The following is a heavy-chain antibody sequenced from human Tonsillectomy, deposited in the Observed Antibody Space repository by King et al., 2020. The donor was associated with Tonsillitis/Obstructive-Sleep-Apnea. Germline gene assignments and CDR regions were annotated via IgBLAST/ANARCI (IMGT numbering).Heavy chain of an antibody. J-gene: IGHJ5*02. CDR2: IDPSDSYT. Sequence: QLVQSGAEVKKPGESLRISCKGSGYSFTSYWISWVRQMPGKGLEWMGRIDPSDSYTNYSPSFQGHVTIPADKSISTAYLQWSSLKASDTAMYYCARRNYDFWSGQTDWFDPWGQGTLVTVSS. CDR3: ARRNYDFWSGQTDWFDP. D-gene: IGHD3-3*01. V-gene: IGHV5-10-1*01. CDR1: GYSFTSYW.